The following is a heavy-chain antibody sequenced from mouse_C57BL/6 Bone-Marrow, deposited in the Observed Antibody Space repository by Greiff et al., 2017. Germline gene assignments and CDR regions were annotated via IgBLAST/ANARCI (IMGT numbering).Heavy chain of an antibody. J-gene: IGHJ2*01. CDR1: GFSFNTYA. CDR2: IRSKSNNYAT. Sequence: EVKLMESGGGLVQPKGSLKLSCAASGFSFNTYAMNWVRQAPGKGLEWVARIRSKSNNYATYYADSVKDRFTISRDDSESMLYLQMNNLKTEDTAMYYCVRGLGRRAFDYWGQGTTLTVSS. D-gene: IGHD4-1*01. V-gene: IGHV10-1*01. CDR3: VRGLGRRAFDY.